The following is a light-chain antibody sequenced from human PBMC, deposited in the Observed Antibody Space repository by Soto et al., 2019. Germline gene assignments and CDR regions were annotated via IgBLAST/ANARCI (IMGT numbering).Light chain of an antibody. CDR3: NSYRASSSTHYV. V-gene: IGLV2-14*03. CDR2: DVS. J-gene: IGLJ1*01. CDR1: RSDIGGYNY. Sequence: ALTQPASLSGSPGQSITISCTGTRSDIGGYNYVSWYQQHPGKAPKLIIYDVSNRPSGVSNRFSGSKSGNTASLTISGLQAEDEADYYCNSYRASSSTHYVFGTGTKVTVL.